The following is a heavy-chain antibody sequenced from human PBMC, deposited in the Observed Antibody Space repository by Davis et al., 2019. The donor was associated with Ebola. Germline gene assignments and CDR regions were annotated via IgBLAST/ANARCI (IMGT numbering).Heavy chain of an antibody. D-gene: IGHD2-15*01. CDR1: GYTFTSYG. Sequence: AASVKVSCKASGYTFTSYGVSWVRQAPGQGLEWMGWISGFNGNTNFAQKFQGRVTMTKDTSTSTAYMELRSLRSDDTAVYYCARGGCSGGSCYSPDYWGQGTLVTVSS. CDR2: ISGFNGNT. CDR3: ARGGCSGGSCYSPDY. J-gene: IGHJ4*02. V-gene: IGHV1-18*04.